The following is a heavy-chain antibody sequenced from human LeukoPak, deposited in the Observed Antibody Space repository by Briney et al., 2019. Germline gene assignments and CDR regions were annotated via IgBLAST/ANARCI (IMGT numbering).Heavy chain of an antibody. CDR2: IIPIFGTA. V-gene: IGHV1-69*05. CDR1: GGTFSSYA. Sequence: ASVKVSCKASGGTFSSYAISWVRQAPGQGLEWMGGIIPIFGTANYAQKFQGRVTITTDESTSTAYMELSSLRSEDTAVYYCARTGDRYYYDSSGSLDYWSQGTLVTVSS. D-gene: IGHD3-22*01. J-gene: IGHJ4*02. CDR3: ARTGDRYYYDSSGSLDY.